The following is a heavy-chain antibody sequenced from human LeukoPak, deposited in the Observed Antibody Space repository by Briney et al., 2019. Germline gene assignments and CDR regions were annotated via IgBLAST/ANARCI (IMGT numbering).Heavy chain of an antibody. CDR3: ARGITGTTGNYFDY. CDR2: IYTSGST. Sequence: SETLSLTCTVSGGSISSYYWSWIRQPPGKGLEGIGYIYTSGSTNYNPSLKSRVTISVDTSKNQFSLKLSSVTAADTAVYYCARGITGTTGNYFDYWGQGTLVTVSS. V-gene: IGHV4-4*09. D-gene: IGHD1-7*01. J-gene: IGHJ4*02. CDR1: GGSISSYY.